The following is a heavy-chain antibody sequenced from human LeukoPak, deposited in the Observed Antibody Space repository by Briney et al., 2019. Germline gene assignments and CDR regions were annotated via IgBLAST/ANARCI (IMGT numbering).Heavy chain of an antibody. V-gene: IGHV4-39*01. CDR1: GGSISSSLYY. Sequence: SETLSLTCTVSGGSISSSLYYWGWVRQPPGKGLEWVGGIYYGANTYYNPSLKSRLTISVDTSKNQVSLKLRSVTAADTALYFCAGGQTLDWLSNYFDSWGQGNLVIVSS. D-gene: IGHD3-3*01. CDR2: IYYGANT. J-gene: IGHJ4*02. CDR3: AGGQTLDWLSNYFDS.